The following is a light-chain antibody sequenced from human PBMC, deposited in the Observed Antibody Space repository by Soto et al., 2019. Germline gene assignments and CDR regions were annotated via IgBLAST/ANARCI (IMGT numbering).Light chain of an antibody. Sequence: EIVLTQSPATLSLSPGERATLSCRASQSVSSSYLAWYQQKPGQAPRLLIYGASSRATGIPDRFSGSGSGTDFTLTISGLEPEDFAVYYCQQYSGSLYTFGQGTKLEIK. CDR3: QQYSGSLYT. J-gene: IGKJ2*01. V-gene: IGKV3-20*01. CDR1: QSVSSSY. CDR2: GAS.